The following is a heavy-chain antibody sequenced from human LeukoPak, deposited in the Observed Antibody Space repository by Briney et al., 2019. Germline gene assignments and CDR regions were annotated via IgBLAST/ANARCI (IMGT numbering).Heavy chain of an antibody. CDR1: GGSISSYY. CDR3: ARDRRDGYNYRPSTGFDY. J-gene: IGHJ4*02. D-gene: IGHD5-24*01. CDR2: IYTSGST. Sequence: SETLSLTCTASGGSISSYYWSWIRQPAGKGLEWIGRIYTSGSTNYNPSLKSRVTMSVDTAKNQFSLKLSSVTAADTAVYYCARDRRDGYNYRPSTGFDYWGQGIQVTVSS. V-gene: IGHV4-4*07.